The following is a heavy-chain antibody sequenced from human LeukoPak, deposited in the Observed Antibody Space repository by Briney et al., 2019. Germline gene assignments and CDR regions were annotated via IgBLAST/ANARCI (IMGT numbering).Heavy chain of an antibody. CDR1: GFTFSSYD. Sequence: GGSLRLSCAASGFTFSSYDMSWVRQAPGKGLEWVSGLSGSGRATYYAHSVKGRFTISRENSKNTMFLQMNSLRVDDTAVYYCARQRVMLTGTGGTWIDPWGQGTLVTVSS. CDR3: ARQRVMLTGTGGTWIDP. CDR2: LSGSGRAT. D-gene: IGHD3-9*01. J-gene: IGHJ5*02. V-gene: IGHV3-23*05.